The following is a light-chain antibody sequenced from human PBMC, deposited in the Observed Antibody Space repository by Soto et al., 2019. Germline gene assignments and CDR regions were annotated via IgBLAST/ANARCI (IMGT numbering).Light chain of an antibody. CDR3: QQYGSSLYT. V-gene: IGKV3-20*01. CDR1: QSVSSSY. J-gene: IGKJ2*01. Sequence: EIVLTQSPGTLSLSPGERATLSCRASQSVSSSYLAWYQQKPGQAPRLLIYGASSWATGIPDRFSGSGSGTDFTLTISRLEPEDFAVYYCQQYGSSLYTFGQGTKLEIK. CDR2: GAS.